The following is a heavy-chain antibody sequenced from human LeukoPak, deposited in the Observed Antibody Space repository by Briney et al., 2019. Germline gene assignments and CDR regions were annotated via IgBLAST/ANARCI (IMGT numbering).Heavy chain of an antibody. Sequence: GGSLRLSCAASGFTFSNAWMNWVSQAPGKGMEWVGRIKSKTDGGTTDYAAPVKGRFTISRDDSKNTLYLQMNSLKTEDTAVYYCTTDLTYYYDSSGYVYWGQGTLVTVSS. D-gene: IGHD3-22*01. V-gene: IGHV3-15*07. CDR3: TTDLTYYYDSSGYVY. J-gene: IGHJ4*02. CDR1: GFTFSNAW. CDR2: IKSKTDGGTT.